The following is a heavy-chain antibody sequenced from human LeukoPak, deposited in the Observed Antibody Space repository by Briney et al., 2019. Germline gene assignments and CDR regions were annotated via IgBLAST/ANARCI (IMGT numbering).Heavy chain of an antibody. Sequence: GASVKVSCKAPGYTFTSYGISWVRQAPGQGLEWMGWISAYNGNTNYAQKLQGRVTMTTDTSTSTAYVELRSLRSDDTAVYYCARAEQLDTQLDYWGQGTLVTVSS. D-gene: IGHD6-6*01. CDR3: ARAEQLDTQLDY. CDR2: ISAYNGNT. CDR1: GYTFTSYG. V-gene: IGHV1-18*01. J-gene: IGHJ4*02.